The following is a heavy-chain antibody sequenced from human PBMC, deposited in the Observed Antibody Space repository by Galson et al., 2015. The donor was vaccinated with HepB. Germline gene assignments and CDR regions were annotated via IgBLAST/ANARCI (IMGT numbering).Heavy chain of an antibody. V-gene: IGHV3-11*01. CDR2: ISSSGSTI. CDR3: ARDLGAGYDFWSGYHIPPLDYMDV. D-gene: IGHD3-3*01. CDR1: GFTFSDYY. J-gene: IGHJ6*03. Sequence: SLRLSCAASGFTFSDYYMSWIRQAPGKGLEWVSYISSSGSTIYYADSVKGRFTISRDNAKNSLYLQMNSLRAEDTAVYYCARDLGAGYDFWSGYHIPPLDYMDVWGKGTTVTVSS.